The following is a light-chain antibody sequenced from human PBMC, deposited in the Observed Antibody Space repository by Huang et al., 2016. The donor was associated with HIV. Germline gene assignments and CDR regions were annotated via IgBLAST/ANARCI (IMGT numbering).Light chain of an antibody. CDR3: QQYNNWPPYT. Sequence: EIVMTQSPATLSVSPGERATLSCRASQSVSSNLPWYQQKPGQAPRLLIYGASTRATGIPASFSGSGSGTECTLTISSLQSEDFAVYYCQQYNNWPPYTFGQGTKLEIK. CDR2: GAS. V-gene: IGKV3-15*01. CDR1: QSVSSN. J-gene: IGKJ2*01.